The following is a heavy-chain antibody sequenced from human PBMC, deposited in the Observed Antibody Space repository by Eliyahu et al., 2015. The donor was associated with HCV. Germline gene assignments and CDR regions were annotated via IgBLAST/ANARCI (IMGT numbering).Heavy chain of an antibody. J-gene: IGHJ5*02. D-gene: IGHD6-19*01. Sequence: QVQLQESGPGLVKPSETLSLTCXVSGXSXXTXYWRWIRQPPGKGLGWIGYIHYSGSTNYXPSLKSRVTISLDTSKNQFSLNLTSVTAADTAMYYCASGGGGIAVTGTGGWFDPWGQGTLVTVSS. CDR3: ASGGGGIAVTGTGGWFDP. V-gene: IGHV4-59*01. CDR1: GXSXXTXY. CDR2: IHYSGST.